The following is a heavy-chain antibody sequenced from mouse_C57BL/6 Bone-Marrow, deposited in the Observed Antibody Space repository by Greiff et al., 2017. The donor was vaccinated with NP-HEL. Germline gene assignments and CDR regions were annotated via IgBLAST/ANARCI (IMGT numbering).Heavy chain of an antibody. CDR1: GYTFTSYW. CDR3: ARGDDDSSYDAMDY. J-gene: IGHJ4*01. CDR2: IDPNSGGT. V-gene: IGHV1-72*01. D-gene: IGHD1-1*01. Sequence: QVQLQQPGAELVKPGASVKLSCKASGYTFTSYWMHWVKQRPGRGLEWIGRIDPNSGGTKYNEKFKRKATLTVDKPSSTAYMQLSSLTSEDSAVYYCARGDDDSSYDAMDYWGQGASVTVSS.